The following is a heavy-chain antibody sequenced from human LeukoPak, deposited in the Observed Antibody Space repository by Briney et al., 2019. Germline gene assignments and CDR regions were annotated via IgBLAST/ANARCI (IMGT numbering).Heavy chain of an antibody. J-gene: IGHJ6*03. D-gene: IGHD5-12*01. V-gene: IGHV4-61*02. CDR3: ARVRGGYDFDNYYYYYYMDV. Sequence: PSETLSLTCTVSGDSISSGSYYWSWIRQPAGKGLEWIGRIYTSGSTNYNPSLESRVTISVDTSKNQFSLKLSSVTAADTAVYYCARVRGGYDFDNYYYYYYMDVWGKGTTVTISS. CDR1: GDSISSGSYY. CDR2: IYTSGST.